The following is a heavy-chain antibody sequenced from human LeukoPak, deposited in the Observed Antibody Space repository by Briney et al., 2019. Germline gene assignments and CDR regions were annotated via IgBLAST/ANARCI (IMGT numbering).Heavy chain of an antibody. Sequence: ASVKVSCKASGYTFTNYGISWVRQAPGQGLEWMGWISAYNGHTKYAQKVQGRVTMTRDASTSTAYMELRSLRSDDTAVYYCARDGHRRYHYDSSGREDAFDIWGQGTMVTVSS. J-gene: IGHJ3*02. CDR3: ARDGHRRYHYDSSGREDAFDI. CDR1: GYTFTNYG. CDR2: ISAYNGHT. V-gene: IGHV1-18*01. D-gene: IGHD3-22*01.